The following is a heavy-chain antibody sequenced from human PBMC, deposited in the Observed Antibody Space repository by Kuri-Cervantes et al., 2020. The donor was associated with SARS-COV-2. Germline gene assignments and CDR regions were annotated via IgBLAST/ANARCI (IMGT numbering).Heavy chain of an antibody. V-gene: IGHV1-2*04. CDR3: ARGEGVRGLMVVFRWRGAGPLDL. CDR2: INPYTGGT. J-gene: IGHJ5*02. D-gene: IGHD3-10*01. Sequence: ASVKVSCKASRYTFTGYYMHWVRQAPGQGLEWMGCINPYTGGTQYAQKFQGWVALTRDTSLSTAFMELSRLTSDDTALYYCARGEGVRGLMVVFRWRGAGPLDLWGQGSPVTVSS. CDR1: RYTFTGYY.